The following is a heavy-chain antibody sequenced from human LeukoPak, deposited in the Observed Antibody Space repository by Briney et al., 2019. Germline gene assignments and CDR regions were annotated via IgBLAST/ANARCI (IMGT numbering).Heavy chain of an antibody. V-gene: IGHV3-48*03. Sequence: QAGGSLRLACAASGFTFSSYEMNWVCQAPGKGLEWVSYISSSGSTIYYADSVKGRFTISRDNAKNSLYLQMNSLRAEDTAVYYCARAHGYYDSSGYYNGEWFDPWGQGTLVTVSS. CDR3: ARAHGYYDSSGYYNGEWFDP. J-gene: IGHJ5*02. CDR1: GFTFSSYE. D-gene: IGHD3-22*01. CDR2: ISSSGSTI.